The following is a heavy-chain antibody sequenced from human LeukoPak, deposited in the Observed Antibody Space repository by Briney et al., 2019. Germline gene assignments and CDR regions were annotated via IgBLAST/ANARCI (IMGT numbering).Heavy chain of an antibody. V-gene: IGHV1-69*13. Sequence: SVKVSCKASGGTFSSYASSWVRQAPGQGLEWMGGIIPIFGTANYAQKFQGRVTITADESTSTAYMELSSLRSEDTAVYYCARDGAHYYDSSGYYPIWGQGTLVTVSS. CDR1: GGTFSSYA. CDR3: ARDGAHYYDSSGYYPI. J-gene: IGHJ4*02. D-gene: IGHD3-22*01. CDR2: IIPIFGTA.